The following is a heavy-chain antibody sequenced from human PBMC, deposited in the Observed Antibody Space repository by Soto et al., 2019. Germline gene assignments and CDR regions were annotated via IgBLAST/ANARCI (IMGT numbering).Heavy chain of an antibody. CDR2: ISYDGSYK. CDR1: GFAFSDYA. Sequence: VGSLRLSCAVSGFAFSDYAMNWVRQAPSKGLEGVAVISYDGSYKYYEDSVRGRFTISRDNSQNTVYLQINSLRAEDTAVYFCARDCSGGSCYPGMDVWGQGTTVTVSS. D-gene: IGHD2-15*01. V-gene: IGHV3-30-3*01. J-gene: IGHJ6*02. CDR3: ARDCSGGSCYPGMDV.